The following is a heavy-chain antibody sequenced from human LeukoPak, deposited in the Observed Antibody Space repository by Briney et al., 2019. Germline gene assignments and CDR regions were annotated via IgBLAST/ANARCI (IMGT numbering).Heavy chain of an antibody. D-gene: IGHD6-13*01. CDR1: GGSISSYY. J-gene: IGHJ4*02. CDR2: IYYSGST. Sequence: SETLSLTCTVSGGSISSYYWSWIRQPPGKGLEWIGYIYYSGSTNYNPSLKSRVTISVDTSRNQFSLELSSVTAADTAVYYCARYSSSWYHFDYWGQGTLVTVSS. CDR3: ARYSSSWYHFDY. V-gene: IGHV4-59*01.